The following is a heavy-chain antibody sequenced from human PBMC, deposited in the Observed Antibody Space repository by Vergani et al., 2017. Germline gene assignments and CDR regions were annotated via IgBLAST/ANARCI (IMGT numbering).Heavy chain of an antibody. Sequence: QVQLVESGGGVVQPGRSLRLSCAASGFTFSSYGMHWVRQAPGKGLEWVAVIWYDGSNKYYADSVKGRFTIARDNSKNTLYLQLNSLRAEDTAVYYCAREYAYCSSTSCYSNDALYIWGQGTMVTVSS. CDR1: GFTFSSYG. D-gene: IGHD2-2*01. J-gene: IGHJ3*02. CDR3: AREYAYCSSTSCYSNDALYI. CDR2: IWYDGSNK. V-gene: IGHV3-33*01.